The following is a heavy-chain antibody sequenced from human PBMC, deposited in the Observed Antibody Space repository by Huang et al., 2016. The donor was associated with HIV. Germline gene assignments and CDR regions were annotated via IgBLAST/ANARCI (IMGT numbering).Heavy chain of an antibody. CDR1: GGSISSYY. V-gene: IGHV4-4*07. CDR3: ARQQQLPKGEFDY. D-gene: IGHD6-13*01. Sequence: QVQLQESGPGLVKPSETLSLTCTVSGGSISSYYWSWIRQPAGKGLEWIGRIYSSGSPNYYPSLRSRVTRSIDTSKNQFSLRLSSVTAADTAVYYCARQQQLPKGEFDYWGQGTLVTVSS. CDR2: IYSSGSP. J-gene: IGHJ4*02.